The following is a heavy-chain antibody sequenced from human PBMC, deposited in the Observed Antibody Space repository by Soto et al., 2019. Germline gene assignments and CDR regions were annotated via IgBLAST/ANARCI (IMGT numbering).Heavy chain of an antibody. CDR1: GFTFSSYA. V-gene: IGHV3-21*01. Sequence: GGSLRLSCAASGFTFSSYAMSWVRQAPGKGLEWVAGIKNTGANTHYADSVKGRFTISRDNAKNSLYLQMNSLRAEDTAVYYCARDTPTTIFGAPGGHYYYYGMDVWGQGTTVTVSS. D-gene: IGHD3-3*01. CDR2: IKNTGANT. J-gene: IGHJ6*02. CDR3: ARDTPTTIFGAPGGHYYYYGMDV.